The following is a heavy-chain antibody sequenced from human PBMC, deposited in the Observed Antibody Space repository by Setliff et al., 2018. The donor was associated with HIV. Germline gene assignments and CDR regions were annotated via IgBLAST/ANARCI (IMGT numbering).Heavy chain of an antibody. CDR1: RVTFSNYN. D-gene: IGHD3-10*01. J-gene: IGHJ6*02. Sequence: GGSLRLSCAASRVTFSNYNMNWVRQAPGQGLEWVSYISSSSSTIYYADSVKGRFTSSRDNAKNSLYLLMNSLRAEDTAVYYCARDITSYGMDVWGQGTTVTV. CDR2: ISSSSSTI. CDR3: ARDITSYGMDV. V-gene: IGHV3-48*04.